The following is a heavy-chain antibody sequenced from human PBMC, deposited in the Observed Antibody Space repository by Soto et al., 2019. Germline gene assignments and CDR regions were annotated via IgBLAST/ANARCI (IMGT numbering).Heavy chain of an antibody. CDR1: GGSISSGGYY. CDR2: IYYSGST. D-gene: IGHD2-15*01. Sequence: SETLSLTCTVSGGSISSGGYYWSWIRQHPGKGLEWIGYIYYSGSTYYNPSLKSRVTISVDTSKNQFSLKLSSATAADTAVYYCARDIAGGRPPLYYYYGMDVWGQGTTVTVSS. CDR3: ARDIAGGRPPLYYYYGMDV. J-gene: IGHJ6*02. V-gene: IGHV4-31*03.